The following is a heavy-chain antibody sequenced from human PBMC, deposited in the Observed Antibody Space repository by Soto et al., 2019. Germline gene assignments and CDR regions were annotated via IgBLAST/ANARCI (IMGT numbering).Heavy chain of an antibody. CDR3: AGVRERGSYSDAFDI. J-gene: IGHJ3*02. D-gene: IGHD1-26*01. CDR2: ISYSGST. V-gene: IGHV4-39*01. CDR1: GGSISSSSYY. Sequence: QLQLQESGPGLVKPSETLSLTCTVSGGSISSSSYYWGWIRQPPGKGLEWIGSISYSGSTYYNPSLKSRVTISVDTVKNQFSLKLISVTAADTAVYYCAGVRERGSYSDAFDIWGQGTMVTVSS.